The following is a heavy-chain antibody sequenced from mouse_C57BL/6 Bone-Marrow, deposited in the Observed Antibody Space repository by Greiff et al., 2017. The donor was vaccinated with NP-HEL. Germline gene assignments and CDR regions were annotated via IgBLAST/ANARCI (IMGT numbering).Heavy chain of an antibody. D-gene: IGHD2-3*01. CDR3: ARNRKLLLLFDY. Sequence: QVQLQQPGAELVMPGASVKLSCKASGYTFTSYWMHWVKQRPGQGLEWIGEIDPSDSYTNYNQKFKGKSTLTVDKSSSTAYMQLSSLTSEDSAVYYCARNRKLLLLFDYWGQGTTLTVSS. CDR1: GYTFTSYW. V-gene: IGHV1-69*01. CDR2: IDPSDSYT. J-gene: IGHJ2*01.